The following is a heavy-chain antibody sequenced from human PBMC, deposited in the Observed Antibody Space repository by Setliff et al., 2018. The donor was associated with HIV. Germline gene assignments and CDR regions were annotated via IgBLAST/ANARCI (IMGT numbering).Heavy chain of an antibody. J-gene: IGHJ5*02. CDR3: ARDFGGYCSSMSCPGLFDP. Sequence: ASVKVSCKASGGTFSNYGMSWVRQAPGQGLEWMGGITPISGTANYAQKFQGRVTITTDESTSTAYMELNGLRSEDTAVYYCARDFGGYCSSMSCPGLFDPWGQGTLVTAPQ. V-gene: IGHV1-69*05. D-gene: IGHD2-2*01. CDR2: ITPISGTA. CDR1: GGTFSNYG.